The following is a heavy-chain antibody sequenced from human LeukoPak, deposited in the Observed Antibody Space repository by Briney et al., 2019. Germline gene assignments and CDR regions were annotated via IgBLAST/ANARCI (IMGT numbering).Heavy chain of an antibody. J-gene: IGHJ4*02. Sequence: SETLSLPCAFCGGSFSGYYWSWIRQPPGKGLEWIGEINHSGSTNYNPSLTSRVTISVDTSKNQFSLKLGSVTAADTAVYCCARTGYCSGGSCYRRRFGFGYWGQGTLVTVSS. CDR2: INHSGST. CDR1: GGSFSGYY. CDR3: ARTGYCSGGSCYRRRFGFGY. V-gene: IGHV4-34*01. D-gene: IGHD2-15*01.